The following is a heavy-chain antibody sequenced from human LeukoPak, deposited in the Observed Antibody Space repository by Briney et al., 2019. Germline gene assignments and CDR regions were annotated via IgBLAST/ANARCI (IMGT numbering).Heavy chain of an antibody. D-gene: IGHD2-21*01. CDR3: ASAREYCGSAECYEYFQH. Sequence: GGSLRLSCAAPGVTVGTNSMSWARQSPGKGLEWVSVIYSGGSTYNADSVNGRFTVSRDNSRNTLFLQMNNLRAEDTALYFCASAREYCGSAECYEYFQHWGQGTLVIVSS. CDR1: GVTVGTNS. V-gene: IGHV3-53*01. CDR2: IYSGGST. J-gene: IGHJ1*01.